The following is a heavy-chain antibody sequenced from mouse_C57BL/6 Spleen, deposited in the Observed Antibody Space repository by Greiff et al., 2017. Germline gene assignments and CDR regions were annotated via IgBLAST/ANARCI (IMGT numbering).Heavy chain of an antibody. CDR1: GYTFTSYG. D-gene: IGHD2-4*01. J-gene: IGHJ2*01. V-gene: IGHV1-81*01. CDR3: ARSYDYDEGGYYFDY. Sequence: VQLQQSGAELARPGASVKLSCKASGYTFTSYGISWVKQRTGQGLEWIGEIYPRSGNTYYNEKFKGKATLTADKSSSTAYMELRSLTSEDSAVYFCARSYDYDEGGYYFDYWGQGTTLTVSS. CDR2: IYPRSGNT.